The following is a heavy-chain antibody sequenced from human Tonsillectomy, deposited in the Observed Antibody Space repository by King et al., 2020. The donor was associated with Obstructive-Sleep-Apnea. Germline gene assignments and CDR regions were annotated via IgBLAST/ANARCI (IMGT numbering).Heavy chain of an antibody. V-gene: IGHV3-30*02. CDR3: AKVLAPTLPNSLYPAAMHV. J-gene: IGHJ6*01. Sequence: VQLVESGGGVVQPGGSLRLSCTASGFTFSRYGIHWVRQAPGKGPEWVAVISYDETKQYYVDSVKVRFTISRDNSKNTVFMQMNSLTPEDTAVYYFAKVLAPTLPNSLYPAAMHVWGQGTTVSVSS. CDR1: GFTFSRYG. CDR2: ISYDETKQ. D-gene: IGHD3-16*02.